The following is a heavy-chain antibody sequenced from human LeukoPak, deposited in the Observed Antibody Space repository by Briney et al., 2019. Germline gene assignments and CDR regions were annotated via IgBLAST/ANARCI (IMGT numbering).Heavy chain of an antibody. J-gene: IGHJ6*03. CDR1: GGSFSGYY. Sequence: SETLSLTCAVYGGSFSGYYWSWIRQPPGKGLEWIGEINHSGSTNYNPSLKSRVTISVDTSKNQLSLKLSSVTAADTAVYYCARLMIYYYYMDVWGKGTTVTVSS. V-gene: IGHV4-34*01. CDR2: INHSGST. CDR3: ARLMIYYYYMDV. D-gene: IGHD3-16*01.